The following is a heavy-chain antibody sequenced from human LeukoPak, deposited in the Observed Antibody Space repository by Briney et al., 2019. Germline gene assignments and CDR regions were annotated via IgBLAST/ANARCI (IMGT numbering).Heavy chain of an antibody. CDR1: GFTFSSNV. V-gene: IGHV3-23*01. D-gene: IGHD2-2*01. Sequence: PGGSLRLSCVASGFTFSSNVMIWVRQAPGKGLEWVSSIPASGGSTYYADSVKGRFTISRDNSKNTLYLQMNSLRAEDTAVYYCAKGTLDIVVVPAAPKVYYFDYWGQGTLVTVSS. J-gene: IGHJ4*02. CDR2: IPASGGST. CDR3: AKGTLDIVVVPAAPKVYYFDY.